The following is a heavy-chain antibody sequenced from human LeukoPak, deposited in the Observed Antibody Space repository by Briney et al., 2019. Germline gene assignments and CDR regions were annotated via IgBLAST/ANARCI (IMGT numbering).Heavy chain of an antibody. CDR3: ARSSSPNWFDP. V-gene: IGHV3-21*01. D-gene: IGHD6-13*01. CDR2: ISSSSSYI. CDR1: GFTFSSYS. J-gene: IGHJ5*02. Sequence: GGSLRLSCAASGFTFSSYSMNWVRQAPGKGLEWVSSISSSSSYIYYADSVKGRFTISRDNAKNSLYRQMNSLRAEDTAVYYCARSSSPNWFDPWGQGTLVTVSS.